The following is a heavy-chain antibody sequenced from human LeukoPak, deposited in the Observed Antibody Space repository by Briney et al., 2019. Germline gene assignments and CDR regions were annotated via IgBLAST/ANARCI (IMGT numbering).Heavy chain of an antibody. J-gene: IGHJ3*01. D-gene: IGHD3-10*01. CDR3: ARVGFERPRSSITVVRGVIRPNAFDL. CDR2: INPNSGDT. CDR1: GYTFTVYY. Sequence: ASVKVSCKASGYTFTVYYMHWVRQAPGQGLEWMARINPNSGDTKYAQNFQGRVTMTRDTSIDTAYMDLSRLRSDDTAVYCCARVGFERPRSSITVVRGVIRPNAFDLWGQGTMVTVSS. V-gene: IGHV1-2*02.